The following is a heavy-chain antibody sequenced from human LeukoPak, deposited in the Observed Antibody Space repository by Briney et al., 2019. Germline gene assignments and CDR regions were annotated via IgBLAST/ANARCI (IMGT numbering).Heavy chain of an antibody. CDR3: ARNTEYYYDSSGYYGDNWFDP. V-gene: IGHV4-4*07. D-gene: IGHD3-22*01. CDR2: IYTSGST. Sequence: PSETLSLTCTVSGGSISSYYWSWIRQPAGKGLEWIGRIYTSGSTNYNPSLKSRVTMSVDTSKNQFSLKLSSVTAADTAVYYCARNTEYYYDSSGYYGDNWFDPWGQEPWSPSPQ. J-gene: IGHJ5*02. CDR1: GGSISSYY.